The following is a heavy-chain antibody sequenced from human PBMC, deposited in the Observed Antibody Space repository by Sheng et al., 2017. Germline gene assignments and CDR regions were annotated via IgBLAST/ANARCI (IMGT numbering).Heavy chain of an antibody. CDR1: GGTFSTYA. D-gene: IGHD3-10*01. J-gene: IGHJ6*02. V-gene: IGHV1-69*01. Sequence: QVQLVQSGAEVKKPGSSVRVSCKASGGTFSTYAITWVRQAPGQGLEWMGGIIPISGTAIYAQNLEGRVTVTADESTNTADMELSSLRSEDTAVYYCARDRPPSGFTGGMDVWDQGP. CDR2: IIPISGTA. CDR3: ARDRPPSGFTGGMDV.